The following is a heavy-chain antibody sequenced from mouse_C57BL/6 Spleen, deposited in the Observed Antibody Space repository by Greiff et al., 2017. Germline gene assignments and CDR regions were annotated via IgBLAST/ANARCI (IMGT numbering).Heavy chain of an antibody. Sequence: DVQLQESGPGLVKPSQSLSLTCSVTGYSITSGYYWNWIRQFPGNKLEWMGYISYDGSNNYNPSLKNRISITRYTSKNQFFLKLNSVTTEDTATYYCARPLTGKAMDYWGQGTSVTVSS. J-gene: IGHJ4*01. D-gene: IGHD4-1*01. CDR1: GYSITSGYY. CDR2: ISYDGSN. V-gene: IGHV3-6*01. CDR3: ARPLTGKAMDY.